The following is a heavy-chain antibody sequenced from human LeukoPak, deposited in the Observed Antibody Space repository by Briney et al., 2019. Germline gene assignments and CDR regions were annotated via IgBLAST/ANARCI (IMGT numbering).Heavy chain of an antibody. J-gene: IGHJ6*03. CDR2: INHSGST. CDR1: GGSFSGYY. Sequence: PSETLSLTCAVYGGSFSGYYWSWIRQPPGKGLEWIGEINHSGSTNYNPSPKSRVTISVDTSKNQFSLKLSSVTAADTAVYYCARLPRGSYLNYYYYYMDVWGKGTTVTVSS. V-gene: IGHV4-34*01. CDR3: ARLPRGSYLNYYYYYMDV. D-gene: IGHD1-26*01.